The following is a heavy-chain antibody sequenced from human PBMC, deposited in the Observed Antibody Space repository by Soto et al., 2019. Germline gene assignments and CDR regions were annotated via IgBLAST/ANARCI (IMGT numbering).Heavy chain of an antibody. V-gene: IGHV4-59*05. CDR1: GDSISTDY. Sequence: PSETLSLTCTVSGDSISTDYWSWIRQSPGKGLEWIGSIYYGGSTNYNPSLKSRVTISVDTSKNQFSLKLSSVTAADTAVYYCAGLQYCSSTSCPPDVWGQGTTVTVSS. J-gene: IGHJ6*02. CDR3: AGLQYCSSTSCPPDV. D-gene: IGHD2-2*01. CDR2: IYYGGST.